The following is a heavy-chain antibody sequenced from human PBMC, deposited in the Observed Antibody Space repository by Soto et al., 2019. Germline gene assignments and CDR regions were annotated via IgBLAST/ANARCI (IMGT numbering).Heavy chain of an antibody. V-gene: IGHV4-34*01. CDR2: INHSGST. J-gene: IGHJ4*02. D-gene: IGHD3-10*01. CDR1: GGSFSGYY. Sequence: QVQLQQWGAGLLKPSETLSLTCAVYGGSFSGYYWSWIRQPPGKGLEWIGEINHSGSTNYNPSLKSRVTISVDPSKNQFSLKLSSVTAADTAVYYCATHGSGSYYPNYWGQGTLVTVSS. CDR3: ATHGSGSYYPNY.